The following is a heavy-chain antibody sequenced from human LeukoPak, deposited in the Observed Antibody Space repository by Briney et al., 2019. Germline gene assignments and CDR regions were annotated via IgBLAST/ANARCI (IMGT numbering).Heavy chain of an antibody. J-gene: IGHJ6*03. V-gene: IGHV4-4*02. D-gene: IGHD6-13*01. CDR3: ARGIAAAGRSDADYYYYMDV. Sequence: SGTLSLTCAVSGGSISSSNWWSWVRQPPGKGLEWIGEVWHSGSTNYNPSLKSRVTTSVDKSKNQFSLKLSSVTAADTAVYYCARGIAAAGRSDADYYYYMDVWGKGTTVTVSS. CDR1: GGSISSSNW. CDR2: VWHSGST.